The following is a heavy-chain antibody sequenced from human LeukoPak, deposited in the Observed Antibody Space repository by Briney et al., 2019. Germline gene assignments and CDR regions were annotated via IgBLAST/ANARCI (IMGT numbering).Heavy chain of an antibody. CDR3: ARGYYDSSQSLGPIFDY. V-gene: IGHV1-69*04. Sequence: SVKVSCKASGGTFSSYAISWVRQAPGQGLEWMGRIIPILGIANYAQKFQGRVTITADKSTSTAYMELSSLRSEDTAVYYCARGYYDSSQSLGPIFDYWGQGTLVTVSS. D-gene: IGHD3-22*01. CDR1: GGTFSSYA. CDR2: IIPILGIA. J-gene: IGHJ4*02.